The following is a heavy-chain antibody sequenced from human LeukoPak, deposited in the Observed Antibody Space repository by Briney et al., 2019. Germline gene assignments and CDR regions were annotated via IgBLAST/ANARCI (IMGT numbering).Heavy chain of an antibody. J-gene: IGHJ4*02. D-gene: IGHD1-26*01. CDR1: GFTFTSYS. CDR3: AKDSLWELVIHAYFDY. V-gene: IGHV3-23*01. CDR2: ISGGGGST. Sequence: GGSLRLSCAASGFTFTSYSMNWVRQAPGKGLEWVSTISGGGGSTYYADSVKGRFTISRDNSKNTLYLQVNSLRAEDTAVYYCAKDSLWELVIHAYFDYWGQGTLVTVPS.